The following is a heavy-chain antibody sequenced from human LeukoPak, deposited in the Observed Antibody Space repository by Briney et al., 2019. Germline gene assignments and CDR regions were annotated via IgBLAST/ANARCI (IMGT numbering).Heavy chain of an antibody. J-gene: IGHJ4*02. CDR1: GYTFTGYY. Sequence: GASVKVSCKASGYTFTGYYLRWVRQAPGQGLEGMGWINCNSGGTNFPQKFQGRVTMTRDRSTSSVYMELNSLRSDDTAVYYCVRDLATVATPFFDYWGQGTLVTVSS. CDR2: INCNSGGT. CDR3: VRDLATVATPFFDY. D-gene: IGHD4-17*01. V-gene: IGHV1-2*02.